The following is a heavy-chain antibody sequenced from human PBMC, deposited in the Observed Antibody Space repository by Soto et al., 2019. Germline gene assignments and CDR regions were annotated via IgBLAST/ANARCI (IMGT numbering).Heavy chain of an antibody. J-gene: IGHJ3*02. CDR2: ISYSGST. CDR3: ASRVRIDAFDT. V-gene: IGHV4-59*08. Sequence: SETLSLTCTVSSGSISRYYWTWIRQPPGKGLEWIGYISYSGSTNYNPSLKSRVTISADTSKNQFSLKLSSVTAADTAVYYCASRVRIDAFDTWGQGTMVTVS. D-gene: IGHD1-1*01. CDR1: SGSISRYY.